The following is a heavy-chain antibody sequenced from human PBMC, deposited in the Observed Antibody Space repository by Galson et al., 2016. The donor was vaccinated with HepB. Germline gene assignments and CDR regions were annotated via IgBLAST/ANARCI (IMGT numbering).Heavy chain of an antibody. CDR1: GFTFSRYW. V-gene: IGHV3-74*01. D-gene: IGHD3-16*01. J-gene: IGHJ4*02. Sequence: SLRLSCAASGFTFSRYWMHWVRQAPGKGLVWVSRINTDGSTTTYADSVKGRFTISRDNAKNTLYLQMNSLRAEDTAVYYCARASGGHYEGYAYWGQGTLVTVSS. CDR3: ARASGGHYEGYAY. CDR2: INTDGSTT.